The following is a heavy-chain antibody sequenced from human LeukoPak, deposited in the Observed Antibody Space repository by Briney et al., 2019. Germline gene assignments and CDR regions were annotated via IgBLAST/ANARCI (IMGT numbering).Heavy chain of an antibody. CDR3: ARAYQWRDFVY. Sequence: GGSLRLSCAASGFTFSSYWMSWVRQAPGKGLEWVANINQDGGKKYYVDSVKGRFTISRDNTENSLYLQMNSLRAEDTAVYYCARAYQWRDFVYWGQGTLVTVSS. CDR2: INQDGGKK. J-gene: IGHJ4*02. CDR1: GFTFSSYW. D-gene: IGHD6-19*01. V-gene: IGHV3-7*01.